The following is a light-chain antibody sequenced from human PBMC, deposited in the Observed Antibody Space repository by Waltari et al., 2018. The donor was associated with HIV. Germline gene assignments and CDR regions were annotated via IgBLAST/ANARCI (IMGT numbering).Light chain of an antibody. CDR1: SSDVGGYNH. J-gene: IGLJ2*01. CDR2: DVY. V-gene: IGLV2-11*01. CDR3: CSYSATDTHVV. Sequence: QSALTQPRSVSGSPGQSVTISCTGTSSDVGGYNHVSWYQLHPGKTPKLMIYDVYNRPSGVPDRFSGSKSGYTASLTISGLQAEDEADYYCCSYSATDTHVVFGGGTILTVL.